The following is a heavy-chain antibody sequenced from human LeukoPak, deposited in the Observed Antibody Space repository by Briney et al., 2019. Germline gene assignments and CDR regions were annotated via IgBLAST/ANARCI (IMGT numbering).Heavy chain of an antibody. Sequence: GESLKISCKSSGNSFTSYWIGWVRQMPGKGLEWMGIIYPGDSDTRYSPSFQGQVTISADKYISTAYLQWSSLKASDTAMYYCARGGEFWSGLVDYWGQGTLVTVSS. CDR3: ARGGEFWSGLVDY. D-gene: IGHD3-3*01. V-gene: IGHV5-51*01. CDR1: GNSFTSYW. J-gene: IGHJ4*02. CDR2: IYPGDSDT.